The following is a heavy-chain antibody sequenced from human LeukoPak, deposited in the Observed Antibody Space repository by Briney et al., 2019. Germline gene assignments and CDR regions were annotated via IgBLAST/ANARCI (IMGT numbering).Heavy chain of an antibody. V-gene: IGHV3-9*01. CDR3: VKDIETGWLQSYGMDA. Sequence: PGGSLRLSCAASGFTFDDYAMHWVRQVPGKGLEWVSGISWNSGSIGYGDSVKGRFTISRDSAKNSLYLQMNSLRAEDTALYFCVKDIETGWLQSYGMDAWGQGTTVTVSS. J-gene: IGHJ6*02. CDR2: ISWNSGSI. D-gene: IGHD5-24*01. CDR1: GFTFDDYA.